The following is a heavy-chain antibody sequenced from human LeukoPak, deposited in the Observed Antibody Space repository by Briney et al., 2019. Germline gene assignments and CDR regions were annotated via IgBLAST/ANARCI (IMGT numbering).Heavy chain of an antibody. Sequence: ETLSLTCAVYGGSFSGYYWSWVRQAPGKGLEWVANIKQDGSEKYYVDSVKGRFTISRDNAKNSLYLQMNSLRAEDTAVYYCARDSQLLWFGELTYFDYWGQGTLVTVSS. CDR2: IKQDGSEK. J-gene: IGHJ4*02. CDR3: ARDSQLLWFGELTYFDY. V-gene: IGHV3-7*01. D-gene: IGHD3-10*01. CDR1: GGSFSGYY.